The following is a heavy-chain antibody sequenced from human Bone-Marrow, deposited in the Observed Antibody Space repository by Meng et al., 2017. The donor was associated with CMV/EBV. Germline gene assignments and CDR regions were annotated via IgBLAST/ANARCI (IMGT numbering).Heavy chain of an antibody. V-gene: IGHV1-18*01. D-gene: IGHD3-3*01. Sequence: ASVKVSCKASGYTFTSYGISWVRQAPGQGLEWMGWISAYNGNTNYAQKHQGRVTMTTDTSTSTAYMELRSLRSDDTAVYYCARDFDFWSGYPDYYGMDVWGQGTTVTVSS. J-gene: IGHJ6*02. CDR2: ISAYNGNT. CDR1: GYTFTSYG. CDR3: ARDFDFWSGYPDYYGMDV.